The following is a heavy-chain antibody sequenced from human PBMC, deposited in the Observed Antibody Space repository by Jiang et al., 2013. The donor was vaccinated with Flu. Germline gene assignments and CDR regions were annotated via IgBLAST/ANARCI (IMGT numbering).Heavy chain of an antibody. V-gene: IGHV3-33*01. D-gene: IGHD1-1*01. CDR1: GFTFSSYG. Sequence: GRSLRLSCAASGFTFSSYGMHWVRQAPGKGLEWVALIWYDGSNKYYADSVKGRFTISRDNSKNTLYLQMNSLRAEDAAVYYCARAPRDWNDGAYFDYWGQGTLVTVSS. CDR2: IWYDGSNK. J-gene: IGHJ4*02. CDR3: ARAPRDWNDGAYFDY.